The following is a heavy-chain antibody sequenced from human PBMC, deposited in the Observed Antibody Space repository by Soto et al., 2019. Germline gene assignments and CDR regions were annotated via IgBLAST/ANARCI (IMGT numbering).Heavy chain of an antibody. Sequence: PGGSLRLSCAASGFTFSGSAMHWVRQASGKGLEWVGRIRSKANSYATAYAASVKGRFTNSRDDSKNTAYLQMNSLKTEDTAVYYCTTVVATILGYYYYGMDVWGKGTTVTVSS. CDR1: GFTFSGSA. CDR2: IRSKANSYAT. J-gene: IGHJ6*04. V-gene: IGHV3-73*01. CDR3: TTVVATILGYYYYGMDV. D-gene: IGHD5-12*01.